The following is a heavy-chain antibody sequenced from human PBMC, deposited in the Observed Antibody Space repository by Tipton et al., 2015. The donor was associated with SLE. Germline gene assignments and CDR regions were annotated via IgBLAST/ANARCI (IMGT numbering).Heavy chain of an antibody. D-gene: IGHD6-13*01. Sequence: TLSLTCTVSGGSISTSSYYWGWIRQPPERGLEWIGTMYYSGYTYYNPSLKSRVTISVDTSKNQFSLSLSSVTAADTAVYYCARRVGSSWYVEWFDPWGQGTLVTVSS. CDR1: GGSISTSSYY. CDR3: ARRVGSSWYVEWFDP. CDR2: MYYSGYT. J-gene: IGHJ5*02. V-gene: IGHV4-39*01.